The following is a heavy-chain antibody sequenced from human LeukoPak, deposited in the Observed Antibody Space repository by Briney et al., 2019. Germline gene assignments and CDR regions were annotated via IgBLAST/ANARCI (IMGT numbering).Heavy chain of an antibody. J-gene: IGHJ6*02. V-gene: IGHV3-21*01. CDR3: ARDRAAPMNYYGMDV. CDR1: GFTFSSYN. D-gene: IGHD2-15*01. Sequence: GGSLRLSCAASGFTFSSYNMNWVRQAPGKGLEGGSSISSSSSYIYYADSVRGRFTISRDNAKNSLYLQMNRLRDADTAVYYCARDRAAPMNYYGMDVWGQGTTVTVSS. CDR2: ISSSSSYI.